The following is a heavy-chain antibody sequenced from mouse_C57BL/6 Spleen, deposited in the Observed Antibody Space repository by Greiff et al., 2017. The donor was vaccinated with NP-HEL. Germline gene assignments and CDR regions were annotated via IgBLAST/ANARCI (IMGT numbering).Heavy chain of an antibody. CDR1: GYTFTSYW. J-gene: IGHJ2*01. D-gene: IGHD1-1*01. Sequence: QVQLQQPGAELVKPGASVKLSCKASGYTFTSYWMHWVKQRPGQGLEWIGMIHPNSGSTNYNEKFKSKATLTVDKSSSTAYMQLSSLTSEDSAVYYCAREGYYGSSLFGYWGQGTTLTVSS. CDR2: IHPNSGST. CDR3: AREGYYGSSLFGY. V-gene: IGHV1-64*01.